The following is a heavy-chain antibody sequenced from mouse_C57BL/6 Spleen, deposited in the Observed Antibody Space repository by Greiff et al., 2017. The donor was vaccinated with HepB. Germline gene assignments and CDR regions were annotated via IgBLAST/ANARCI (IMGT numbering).Heavy chain of an antibody. V-gene: IGHV1-62-2*01. CDR1: GYTFTEYT. J-gene: IGHJ2*01. D-gene: IGHD2-4*01. CDR2: FYPGSGSI. Sequence: QVQLQQSGAELVKPGASVKLSCKASGYTFTEYTIHWVKQRSGQGLEWIGWFYPGSGSIKYNEKFKDKATLTADKSSSTVYMERSRLTSEDAAVYFCARHGRGGDYDEGAYYFDYWGQGTTLTVSS. CDR3: ARHGRGGDYDEGAYYFDY.